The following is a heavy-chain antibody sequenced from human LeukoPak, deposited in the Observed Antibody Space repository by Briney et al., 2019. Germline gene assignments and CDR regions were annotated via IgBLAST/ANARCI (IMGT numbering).Heavy chain of an antibody. D-gene: IGHD2-15*01. V-gene: IGHV1-2*02. Sequence: ASVRVSCKASGYSFTGSFIFWMRQPPGQGLECMGWLNTDNGGVKYAQKFQGRVTMTTDTSISTAYMELRGLRSDDTAVYYCARDGRTCSGDSCYFFFDYWGQGTLVSVSS. J-gene: IGHJ4*02. CDR3: ARDGRTCSGDSCYFFFDY. CDR2: LNTDNGGV. CDR1: GYSFTGSF.